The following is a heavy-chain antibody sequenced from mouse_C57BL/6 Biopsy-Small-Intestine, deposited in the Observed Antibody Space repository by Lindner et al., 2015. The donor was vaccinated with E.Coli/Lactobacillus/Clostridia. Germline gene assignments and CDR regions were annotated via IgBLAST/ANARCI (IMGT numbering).Heavy chain of an antibody. CDR3: SSGNLFAF. Sequence: VQLQESGPELVKPGASVKMSCKASGYTFTSYVIHWVKQKPGQGLEWIGYFNPYNEGTRYNEKFKGKAKLTSDKSSSTAYMELSSLTSEDSAVYFCSSGNLFAFWGQGTLVTVSA. D-gene: IGHD2-1*01. CDR1: GYTFTSYV. CDR2: FNPYNEGT. V-gene: IGHV1-14*01. J-gene: IGHJ3*01.